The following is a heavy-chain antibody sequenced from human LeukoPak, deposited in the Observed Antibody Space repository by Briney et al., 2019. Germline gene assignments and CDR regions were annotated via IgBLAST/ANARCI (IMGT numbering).Heavy chain of an antibody. D-gene: IGHD3-22*01. CDR1: GFTVSSNY. CDR2: IYSGGST. Sequence: PGGSLRLSCAASGFTVSSNYMSWVRQAPGKGLEWVSVIYSGGSTDYADSVKGRFTISRDNSKNTLYLQMNSLRAEDTAVYYCALQNDSSPFDYWGQGSLVSVSS. J-gene: IGHJ4*02. CDR3: ALQNDSSPFDY. V-gene: IGHV3-53*01.